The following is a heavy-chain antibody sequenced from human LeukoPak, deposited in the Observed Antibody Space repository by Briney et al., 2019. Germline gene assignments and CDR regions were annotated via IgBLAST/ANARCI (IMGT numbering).Heavy chain of an antibody. J-gene: IGHJ6*03. V-gene: IGHV1-69*05. CDR1: GGTFSSYA. D-gene: IGHD5-24*01. CDR3: ATGRWLQLGYYYYYMDV. Sequence: ASVKVSCKASGGTFSSYAISWVRQAPGQGLEWMGGIIPIFGTANYAQKFQGRVTITTDESTSIAYMELSSLRSEDTAVYYCATGRWLQLGYYYYYMDVWGKGTTVTVSS. CDR2: IIPIFGTA.